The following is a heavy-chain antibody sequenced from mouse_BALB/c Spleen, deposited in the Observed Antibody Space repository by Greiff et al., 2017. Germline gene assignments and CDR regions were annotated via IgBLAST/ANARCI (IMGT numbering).Heavy chain of an antibody. V-gene: IGHV5-12-1*01. D-gene: IGHD2-4*01. Sequence: EVKVVESGGGLVKPGGSLKLSCAASGFAFSSYDMSWVRQTPEKRLEWVAYISSGGGSTYYPDTVKGRFTISRDNAKNTLYLQMSSLKSEDTAMYYCARRKIYYDYDAYFDYWGQGTTLTVSS. CDR3: ARRKIYYDYDAYFDY. CDR2: ISSGGGST. CDR1: GFAFSSYD. J-gene: IGHJ2*01.